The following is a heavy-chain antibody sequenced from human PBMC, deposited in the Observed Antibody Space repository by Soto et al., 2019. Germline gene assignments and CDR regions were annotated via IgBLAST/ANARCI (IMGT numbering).Heavy chain of an antibody. CDR2: FDNSDGRT. D-gene: IGHD5-18*01. V-gene: IGHV3-23*01. J-gene: IGHJ4*02. Sequence: VGTLRLSCAASGFTFSSYEMNWVRQAPGKGLEWVSTFDNSDGRTYYSDSVKGRFTISRDNSKNTLFPQMNSLRPEDTAVYYCAKVRDTTMDMNFDYWGQGTLVTVSS. CDR3: AKVRDTTMDMNFDY. CDR1: GFTFSSYE.